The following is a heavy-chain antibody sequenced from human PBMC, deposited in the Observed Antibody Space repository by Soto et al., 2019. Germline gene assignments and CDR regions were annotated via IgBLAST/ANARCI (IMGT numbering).Heavy chain of an antibody. D-gene: IGHD6-13*01. Sequence: QVQLVESGGGVVQPGRSLRLSCAASGFTFSGYAMDWVRQAPGKGLEWVAVISYDGSNKYYADSVKGRFTISRDNSKKTLYLQMNSLRVEDTAVYYCARGEYSSSWYYYYWGQGTLVTVSS. CDR3: ARGEYSSSWYYYY. V-gene: IGHV3-30-3*01. CDR2: ISYDGSNK. CDR1: GFTFSGYA. J-gene: IGHJ4*02.